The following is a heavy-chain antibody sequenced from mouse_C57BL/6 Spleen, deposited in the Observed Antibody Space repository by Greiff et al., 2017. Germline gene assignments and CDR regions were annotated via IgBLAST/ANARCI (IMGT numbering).Heavy chain of an antibody. CDR2: INPSSGYT. V-gene: IGHV1-4*01. CDR3: ARHDYDVKFAY. J-gene: IGHJ3*01. D-gene: IGHD2-4*01. Sequence: VQLQQSGAELARPGASVKMSCKASGYTFTSYTMHWVKQRPGQGLEWIGYINPSSGYTKYNQKFKDKATLTADKSSSTAYMQLSSLTSEDSAVXYCARHDYDVKFAYWGQGNLVTVSA. CDR1: GYTFTSYT.